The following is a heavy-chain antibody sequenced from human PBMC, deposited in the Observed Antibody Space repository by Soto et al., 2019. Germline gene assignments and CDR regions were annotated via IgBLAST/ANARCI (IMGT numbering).Heavy chain of an antibody. V-gene: IGHV4-59*08. Sequence: ASETLSLTCTVSGGSISSYYWSWIRQPPGKGLEWIGYIYYSGSTNYNPSLKSRVTISVDTSKNQFSLKLSSVTAADTAVYYCARALPMTTYIDYWGQGTLVTVSS. CDR1: GGSISSYY. J-gene: IGHJ4*02. CDR2: IYYSGST. D-gene: IGHD4-4*01. CDR3: ARALPMTTYIDY.